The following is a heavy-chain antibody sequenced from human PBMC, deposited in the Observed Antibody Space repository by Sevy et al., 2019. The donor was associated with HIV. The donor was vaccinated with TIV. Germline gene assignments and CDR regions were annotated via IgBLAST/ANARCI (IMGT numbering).Heavy chain of an antibody. CDR2: ISSSSSYI. V-gene: IGHV3-21*01. Sequence: GGSLRLSCAASGFTFSSYSMNWVRQAPGKGLEWVSSISSSSSYIYYADSVKGRFTISRDNAKNSLFLKMNSLRAEDTAVYDCAKDVEGYSYGYKVDYYYYGMDVWGQGTTVTVSS. J-gene: IGHJ6*02. CDR3: AKDVEGYSYGYKVDYYYYGMDV. D-gene: IGHD5-18*01. CDR1: GFTFSSYS.